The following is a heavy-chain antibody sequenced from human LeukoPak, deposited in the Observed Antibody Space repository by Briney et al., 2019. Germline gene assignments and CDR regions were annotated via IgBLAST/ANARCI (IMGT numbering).Heavy chain of an antibody. V-gene: IGHV3-30*03. CDR2: ISYDGSNK. Sequence: GRSLRLPCAASGFTFSSYGMHWVRQAPGKGLEWVAVISYDGSNKYYADSVKGRFTISRDNSKNTLYLQMNSLRAEDTAVYYCTSWDPRVYWGQGTLVTVSS. J-gene: IGHJ4*02. D-gene: IGHD1-26*01. CDR1: GFTFSSYG. CDR3: TSWDPRVY.